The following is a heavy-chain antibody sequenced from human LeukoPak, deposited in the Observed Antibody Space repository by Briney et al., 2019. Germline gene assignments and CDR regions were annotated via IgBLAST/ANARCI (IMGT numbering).Heavy chain of an antibody. CDR1: GFTFVTYA. V-gene: IGHV3-23*01. CDR2: IRGSSS. CDR3: AKDSGNSFFDF. J-gene: IGHJ4*02. Sequence: GGFLRLSCEVSGFTFVTYAMSWVRQAPGKGLEWVSIIRGSSSDYADSVRGRFSISRDISKNTLYLQMNSLRAEDTALYYCAKDSGNSFFDFWGQGTLVTVSS. D-gene: IGHD2-15*01.